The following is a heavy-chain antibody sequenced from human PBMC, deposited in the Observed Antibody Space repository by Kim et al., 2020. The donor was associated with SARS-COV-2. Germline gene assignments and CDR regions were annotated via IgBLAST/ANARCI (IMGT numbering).Heavy chain of an antibody. CDR2: INTNTGNP. Sequence: ASVKVSCKASGYTFTSYAMNWVRQAPGQGLEWMGWINTNTGNPTYAQGFTGRFVFSLDTSVSTAYLQISSLKAEDTAVYYCARGIPLALEWLFPVDYGMDVWGQGTTVTVSS. J-gene: IGHJ6*02. CDR1: GYTFTSYA. D-gene: IGHD3-3*01. V-gene: IGHV7-4-1*02. CDR3: ARGIPLALEWLFPVDYGMDV.